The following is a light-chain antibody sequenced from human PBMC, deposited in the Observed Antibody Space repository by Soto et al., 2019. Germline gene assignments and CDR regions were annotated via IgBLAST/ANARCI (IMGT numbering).Light chain of an antibody. J-gene: IGKJ2*01. Sequence: EIVLTQSPGTLSLSPGERATLSCRASQSVSSSYLAWYQQTPGQAPRLLIYGASSRATGIPDRCSGSGSGTDFTLTISRLEHDDFEVYYWQQYGSSLYTFGQGTKLEIK. CDR3: QQYGSSLYT. V-gene: IGKV3-20*01. CDR1: QSVSSSY. CDR2: GAS.